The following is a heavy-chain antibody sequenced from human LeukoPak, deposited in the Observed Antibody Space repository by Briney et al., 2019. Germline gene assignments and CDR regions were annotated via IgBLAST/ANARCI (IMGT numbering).Heavy chain of an antibody. CDR3: ARQPLYGSGSVLNWFDP. CDR1: GYSFAHYW. D-gene: IGHD3-10*01. CDR2: IYPRDSDT. V-gene: IGHV5-51*01. Sequence: GESLKISCKGSGYSFAHYWIGWVRQTPGKGLEWMGIIYPRDSDTRYSPPFQGLVTISVDKSVNTAYLQWSSLKASDTAMYYCARQPLYGSGSVLNWFDPWGQGTLVTVSS. J-gene: IGHJ5*02.